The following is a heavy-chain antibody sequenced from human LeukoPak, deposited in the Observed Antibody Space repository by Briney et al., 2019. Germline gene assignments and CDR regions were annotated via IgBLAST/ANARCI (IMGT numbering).Heavy chain of an antibody. CDR3: AVGDFWSGYYPPPGYCYYYMDV. V-gene: IGHV1-69*05. Sequence: GASVKVSCKASGGTFSSYAISWVRQAPGQGLEWMGRIIPIFGTANYAQKFQGRVTITTDESTSTAYMELSSLRSEDTAAYYCAVGDFWSGYYPPPGYCYYYMDVWGKGTTVTVSS. J-gene: IGHJ6*03. D-gene: IGHD3-3*01. CDR1: GGTFSSYA. CDR2: IIPIFGTA.